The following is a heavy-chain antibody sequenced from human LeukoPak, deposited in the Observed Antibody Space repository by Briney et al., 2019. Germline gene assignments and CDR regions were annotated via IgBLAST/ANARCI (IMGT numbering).Heavy chain of an antibody. CDR3: ARAGEYSNGYGFDF. CDR2: IYSGVTT. J-gene: IGHJ4*02. D-gene: IGHD5-18*01. CDR1: GFIVSSKY. V-gene: IGHV3-66*01. Sequence: GGSLRLSCAASGFIVSSKYMSWVRQAPGKGLEWVSVIYSGVTTYYTDSVKGRFTISSDNSKNTVYLQMNSLRAEDTGIYYCARAGEYSNGYGFDFWGQGTLVTVSS.